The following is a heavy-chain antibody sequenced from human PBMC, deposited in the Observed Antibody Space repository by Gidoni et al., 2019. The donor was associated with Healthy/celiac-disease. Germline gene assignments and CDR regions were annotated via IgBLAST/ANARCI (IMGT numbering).Heavy chain of an antibody. Sequence: QVQLVQSGAEVKKPGSSVKVSCKASGGTFSSYAISWVRQAPGQGLEWMGGIIPIFGTANYAQKFQGRVTITADESTSTAYMELSSRRSEDTAVYYCARCIVGDEWLLYGNYYYYYGMDVWGQGTTVTVSS. CDR1: GGTFSSYA. CDR2: IIPIFGTA. D-gene: IGHD3-3*01. J-gene: IGHJ6*02. V-gene: IGHV1-69*01. CDR3: ARCIVGDEWLLYGNYYYYYGMDV.